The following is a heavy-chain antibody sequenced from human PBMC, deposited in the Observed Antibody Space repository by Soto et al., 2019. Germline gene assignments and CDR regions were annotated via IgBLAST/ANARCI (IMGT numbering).Heavy chain of an antibody. CDR2: IYYSGST. Sequence: PSETLSLTCTVSGGSISRGGYYWSWIRQHPGKGLEWIGYIYYSGSTYYNPSLTSRVTISVDTSKNQFSLKLSSVTAADTAIYYCAREGRLAAAGRFDYWGQGTLVTVAS. CDR3: AREGRLAAAGRFDY. J-gene: IGHJ4*02. D-gene: IGHD6-13*01. CDR1: GGSISRGGYY. V-gene: IGHV4-31*03.